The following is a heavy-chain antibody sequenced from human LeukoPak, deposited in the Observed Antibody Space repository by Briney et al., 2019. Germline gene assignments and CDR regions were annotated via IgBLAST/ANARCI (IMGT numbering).Heavy chain of an antibody. CDR3: VRDLVTIFGVVILGSNYYFDY. Sequence: ASVKVSCKASGYTFSNYGISWVRQAPGQGLEWVAWISVYNGNTDYAQRVQDRITLTTDTSTSTAYMEVRSLRSDDTAVYYCVRDLVTIFGVVILGSNYYFDYWGQGTLVTVSS. CDR1: GYTFSNYG. V-gene: IGHV1-18*01. D-gene: IGHD3-3*01. J-gene: IGHJ4*02. CDR2: ISVYNGNT.